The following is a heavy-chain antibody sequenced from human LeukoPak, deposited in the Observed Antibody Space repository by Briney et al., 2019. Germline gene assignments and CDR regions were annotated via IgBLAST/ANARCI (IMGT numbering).Heavy chain of an antibody. D-gene: IGHD4-17*01. CDR3: AKLSVTYNFDY. J-gene: IGHJ4*02. CDR1: GFTSSTYL. CDR2: ISGSGGNT. V-gene: IGHV3-23*01. Sequence: QPGGSLRLSCAASGFTSSTYLMSWVRQAPGKGLEWVSAISGSGGNTYYADSVKGRFTISRDNSKNTLYLQMNSLRAEDTAVYYCAKLSVTYNFDYWGLGTLVTFSS.